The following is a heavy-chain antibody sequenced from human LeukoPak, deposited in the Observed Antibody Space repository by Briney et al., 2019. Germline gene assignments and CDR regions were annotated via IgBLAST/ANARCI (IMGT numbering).Heavy chain of an antibody. J-gene: IGHJ4*02. V-gene: IGHV3-7*04. Sequence: PGGSLRLSCAASGFTFSSYWMTWVRQAPGKGLEWVANIKYDGSEKDYMDSVKGRFTISRDNAKNSLYLQMNSLRAEDTAVYYCAKDIEPASLFLDYWGQGTLVTVSS. D-gene: IGHD2-2*01. CDR1: GFTFSSYW. CDR2: IKYDGSEK. CDR3: AKDIEPASLFLDY.